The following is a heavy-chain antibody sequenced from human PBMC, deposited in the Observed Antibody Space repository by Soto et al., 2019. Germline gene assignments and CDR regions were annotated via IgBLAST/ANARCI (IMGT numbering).Heavy chain of an antibody. CDR1: GGSISSSSYY. D-gene: IGHD3-3*01. CDR2: IYYSGST. CDR3: ARVKTFWSGYFPFDY. J-gene: IGHJ4*02. V-gene: IGHV4-39*07. Sequence: SETLSLTCTVSGGSISSSSYYWGWIRQPPGKGLEWIGSIYYSGSTYYNPSLKSRVTISVDTSKNQFSLKLSSVTAADTAVYYCARVKTFWSGYFPFDYWGQGTLVTVSS.